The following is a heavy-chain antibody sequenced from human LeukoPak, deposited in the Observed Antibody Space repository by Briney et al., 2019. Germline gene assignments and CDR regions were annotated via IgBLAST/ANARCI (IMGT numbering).Heavy chain of an antibody. CDR3: AGSFGDVKNF. Sequence: GGSLRLSCAGPGFTFRDHWMSWLRQAPGKGPEWVAHIKPDGSEKYYVDSVKGRFIISRDDARNSLSLQMNSLRGEDTAVYYCAGSFGDVKNFWGQGALVTVSS. V-gene: IGHV3-7*01. CDR2: IKPDGSEK. CDR1: GFTFRDHW. D-gene: IGHD3-10*01. J-gene: IGHJ4*01.